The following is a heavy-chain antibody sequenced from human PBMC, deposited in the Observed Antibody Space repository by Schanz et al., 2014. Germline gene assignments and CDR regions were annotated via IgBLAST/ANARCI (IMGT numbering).Heavy chain of an antibody. J-gene: IGHJ4*02. CDR1: GFTFGDYA. CDR2: IRYDGSSK. V-gene: IGHV3-30*02. Sequence: VQLVESGGGLVQPGRSLRLSCTGSGFTFGDYAMSWVRQAPGKGLEWVAFIRYDGSSKYYADSVRGRFTISRDDSKNTLYLQMNSLRVEDTGVYYCARDFDYWGQGTLVTVSS. CDR3: ARDFDY.